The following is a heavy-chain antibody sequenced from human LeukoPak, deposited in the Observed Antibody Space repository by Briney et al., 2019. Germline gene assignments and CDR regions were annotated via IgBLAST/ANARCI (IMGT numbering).Heavy chain of an antibody. V-gene: IGHV4-59*08. CDR3: ARLTGAGTTQYFDY. Sequence: PSETLSLTCTVSGGSISSYYWSWLRQPPGKGLEWIGYIYYSGSTNYNPSLKSRVTISVDTSKNQFSLKLSSVTAADTAVYYCARLTGAGTTQYFDYWGQGTLVTVSS. CDR1: GGSISSYY. D-gene: IGHD1-7*01. J-gene: IGHJ4*02. CDR2: IYYSGST.